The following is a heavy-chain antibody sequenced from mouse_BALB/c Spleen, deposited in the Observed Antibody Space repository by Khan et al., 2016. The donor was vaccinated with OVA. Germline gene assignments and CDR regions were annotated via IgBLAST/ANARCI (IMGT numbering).Heavy chain of an antibody. CDR3: ARGGADYYRGYGGAMEY. J-gene: IGHJ4*01. Sequence: QIQLVQSGPELKKPGETVRISCKASGYTFTTAGIQWVQKMPGKGLKWIGWINTHSGVPKYAEDFKGRFAFSLEISVSTTYLQITNLKNEDTATYFCARGGADYYRGYGGAMEYWGQGTSGTVSS. CDR2: INTHSGVP. D-gene: IGHD2-12*01. V-gene: IGHV9-4*02. CDR1: GYTFTTAG.